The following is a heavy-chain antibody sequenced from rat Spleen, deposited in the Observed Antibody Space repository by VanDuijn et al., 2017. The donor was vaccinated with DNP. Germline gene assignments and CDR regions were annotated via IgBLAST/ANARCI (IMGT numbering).Heavy chain of an antibody. CDR2: IIYDGSRT. Sequence: EVQLVESGGGLVQPGRSLKLSCAASGFTFSDYNMAWVRQAPKKGLEWVATIIYDGSRTYYRDSVKGRFTISRDNAKSTLYLQMDSLRSEDTATYYCATHNPYYYDGSFDYWGQGVMVTVSS. CDR3: ATHNPYYYDGSFDY. J-gene: IGHJ2*01. CDR1: GFTFSDYN. V-gene: IGHV5S10*01. D-gene: IGHD1-12*02.